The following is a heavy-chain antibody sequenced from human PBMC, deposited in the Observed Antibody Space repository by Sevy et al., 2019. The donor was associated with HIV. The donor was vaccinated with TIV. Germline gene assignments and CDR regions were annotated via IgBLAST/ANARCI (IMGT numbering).Heavy chain of an antibody. J-gene: IGHJ4*02. Sequence: GGSLRLSCAASGFTFRRYDMHWVRQAPGRGLEWVAVVASHGNYKSFADFVRGRFTISRDKARNSLDLQMTSLRTEDTAVYYCARLQSCGGDCYYFDSWGQGALVTVSS. CDR2: VASHGNYK. D-gene: IGHD2-21*02. V-gene: IGHV3-30-3*01. CDR3: ARLQSCGGDCYYFDS. CDR1: GFTFRRYD.